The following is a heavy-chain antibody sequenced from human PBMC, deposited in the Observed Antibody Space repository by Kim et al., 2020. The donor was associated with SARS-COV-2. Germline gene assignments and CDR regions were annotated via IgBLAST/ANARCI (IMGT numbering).Heavy chain of an antibody. J-gene: IGHJ4*02. CDR1: EFTFRNAW. CDR2: IKSKTDGGTT. V-gene: IGHV3-15*01. D-gene: IGHD3-10*01. CDR3: ATGVSTFDS. Sequence: AGSEFTFRNAWMSWGRQAPGKGLEWVGRIKSKTDGGTTDYAAPVKGRFTISRDDSKNTLFLQMNSLKTEDTAVYYCATGVSTFDSWGQGTLAT.